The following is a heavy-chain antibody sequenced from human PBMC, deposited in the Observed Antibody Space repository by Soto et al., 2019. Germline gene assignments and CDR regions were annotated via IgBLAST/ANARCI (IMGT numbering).Heavy chain of an antibody. Sequence: QVQLVQSGAEVKKPGASVKVSCKASGYTFTSSDINWVRQATGQGLEWMGWMNPNTGNTGYAQKFQGRITLTRSTSISTADLELSSLNSDDSAVYYCARGASPWGQGTLVTVSS. CDR3: ARGASP. J-gene: IGHJ5*02. V-gene: IGHV1-8*01. CDR1: GYTFTSSD. CDR2: MNPNTGNT.